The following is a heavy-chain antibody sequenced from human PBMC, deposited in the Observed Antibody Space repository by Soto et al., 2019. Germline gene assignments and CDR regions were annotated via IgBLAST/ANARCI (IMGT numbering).Heavy chain of an antibody. V-gene: IGHV4-34*01. CDR2: IDHSGTT. J-gene: IGHJ4*02. CDR3: TRGRPPRY. Sequence: PSETLSLTCAVYGESFSGYYLSWIRQPPGKGLEWIGDIDHSGTTHYNPSLKNRVTILIDTSKKHFSLNLTSVTAADTAAYFCTRGRPPRYWGQGTLVTVSS. CDR1: GESFSGYY.